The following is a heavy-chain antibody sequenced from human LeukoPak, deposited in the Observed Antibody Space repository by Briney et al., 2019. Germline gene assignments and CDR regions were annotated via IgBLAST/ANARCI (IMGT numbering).Heavy chain of an antibody. CDR3: ARDPEYYYYYMDV. CDR1: GFTVSSNY. CDR2: IYSGGST. Sequence: GGSLRLSCAASGFTVSSNYMSWVRQAPGKGLEWVSVIYSGGSTYYADSVKGRFTISRDNAKNSLYLQMNSLRAEDTAVYYCARDPEYYYYYMDVWGKGTTVTVSS. V-gene: IGHV3-53*01. J-gene: IGHJ6*03.